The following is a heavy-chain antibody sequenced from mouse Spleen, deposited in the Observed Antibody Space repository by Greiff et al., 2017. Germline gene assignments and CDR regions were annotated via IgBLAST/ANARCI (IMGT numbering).Heavy chain of an antibody. Sequence: QVQLKQSGAELAKPGASVKLSCKASGYTFTSYWMHWVKQRPGQGLEWIGYINPSSGYTKYNQKFKDKATLTADKSSSTAYMQLSSLTYEDSAVYYCARSYRYEDYAMDYWGQGTSVTVSS. CDR1: GYTFTSYW. D-gene: IGHD2-14*01. CDR2: INPSSGYT. J-gene: IGHJ4*01. CDR3: ARSYRYEDYAMDY. V-gene: IGHV1-7*01.